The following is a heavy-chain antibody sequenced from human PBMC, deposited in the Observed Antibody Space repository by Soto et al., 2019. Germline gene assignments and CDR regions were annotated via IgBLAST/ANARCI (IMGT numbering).Heavy chain of an antibody. CDR3: ARFYASGSYPYDY. D-gene: IGHD3-10*01. V-gene: IGHV1-18*01. Sequence: ASVKISCKSSGYTFTPYGISWVLQAPGQGLEWMGWISAYNGNTNYAQNLRGRVTMTTDTSTSTAYMELRSLRSDDTAVYYCARFYASGSYPYDYWGQGNLVTGSS. CDR2: ISAYNGNT. CDR1: GYTFTPYG. J-gene: IGHJ4*02.